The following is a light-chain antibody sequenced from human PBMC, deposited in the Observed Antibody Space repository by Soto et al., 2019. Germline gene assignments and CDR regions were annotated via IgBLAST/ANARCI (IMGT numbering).Light chain of an antibody. CDR2: DVS. CDR3: SSYTGSSTPLV. CDR1: SSDVGGYNY. J-gene: IGLJ2*01. Sequence: QSVLTQPASVSGSPGQSITISCTGTSSDVGGYNYVSWYQQHPGKAPKLMIYDVSNRPSGVSNRFSGSKSDNTASLTISGLQAEDEADYYCSSYTGSSTPLVFGGGTKLTVL. V-gene: IGLV2-14*01.